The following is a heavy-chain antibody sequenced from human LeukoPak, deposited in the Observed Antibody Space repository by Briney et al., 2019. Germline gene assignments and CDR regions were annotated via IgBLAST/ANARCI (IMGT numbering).Heavy chain of an antibody. J-gene: IGHJ3*01. CDR2: ISGNGVGT. CDR3: AFRGKVTVTTKGAFDF. D-gene: IGHD4-17*01. CDR1: GFTFGSYA. Sequence: PGGSLRLSCVASGFTFGSYAMSWVRQAPGKGLEWVSLISGNGVGTDHADSVKGRFTISRDNSKNTLYLQMNSLRAEDTAVYYCAFRGKVTVTTKGAFDFWGQGTMVTASS. V-gene: IGHV3-23*01.